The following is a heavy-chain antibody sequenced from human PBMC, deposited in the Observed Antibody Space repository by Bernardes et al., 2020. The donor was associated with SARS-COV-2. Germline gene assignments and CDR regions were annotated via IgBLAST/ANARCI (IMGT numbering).Heavy chain of an antibody. J-gene: IGHJ5*02. CDR2: IGTSGGTT. CDR1: EFTFSTHA. Sequence: SLRLSCAASEFTFSTHAMSWVRQAPGKGLEWVSVIGTSGGTTYYADSVEGRFTISRDNSKNTLYLQMNSLRDEDTAVYYCAKVYSGSYRNWFGPWGQGTLVTVSP. D-gene: IGHD1-26*01. CDR3: AKVYSGSYRNWFGP. V-gene: IGHV3-23*01.